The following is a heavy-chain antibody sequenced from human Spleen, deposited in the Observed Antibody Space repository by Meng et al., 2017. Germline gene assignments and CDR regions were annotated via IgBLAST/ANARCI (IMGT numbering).Heavy chain of an antibody. CDR2: INPSGGST. CDR1: GYTFTSYY. CDR3: AISQLVLGVYFDY. D-gene: IGHD6-13*01. J-gene: IGHJ4*02. V-gene: IGHV1-46*01. Sequence: ASVKVSCKASGYTFTSYYMHWVRQAPGQGLEWMGIINPSGGSTSYAQKFQGRVTMTRDTSTSTVYMELSSLRSEDTAVYYCAISQLVLGVYFDYWGQGTLVTVS.